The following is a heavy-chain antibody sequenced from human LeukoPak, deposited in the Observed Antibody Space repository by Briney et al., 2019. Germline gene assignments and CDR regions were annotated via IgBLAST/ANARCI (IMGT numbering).Heavy chain of an antibody. V-gene: IGHV4-39*07. CDR2: IYHSGST. Sequence: SETLSLTCTVSGGSISSSSYYWGWIRQPPGKGLEWIGSIYHSGSTYYNPSLKSRVTISVDTSKNQFSLKLSSVTAADTAVYYCARDRGGIAAAGTVWFDPWGQGTLVTVSS. CDR3: ARDRGGIAAAGTVWFDP. J-gene: IGHJ5*02. CDR1: GGSISSSSYY. D-gene: IGHD6-13*01.